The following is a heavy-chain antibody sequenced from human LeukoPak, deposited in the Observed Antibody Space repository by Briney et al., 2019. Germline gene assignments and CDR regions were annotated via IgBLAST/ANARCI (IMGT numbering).Heavy chain of an antibody. J-gene: IGHJ4*02. CDR1: GFTFTTYS. D-gene: IGHD3-10*01. V-gene: IGHV3-48*04. CDR3: ARILYGSGSFGAFDY. CDR2: ISGSSTI. Sequence: GGSLRLSCAASGFTFTTYSMNWVRQAPGKGLEWVSYISGSSTISYADSVKGRFTISRDNAKNSLYLQLNSLRAEDTAVYYCARILYGSGSFGAFDYWGQGTLVTVSS.